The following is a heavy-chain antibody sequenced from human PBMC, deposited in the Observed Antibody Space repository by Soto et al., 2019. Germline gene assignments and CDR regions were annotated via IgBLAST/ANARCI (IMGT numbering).Heavy chain of an antibody. D-gene: IGHD3-22*01. CDR1: GFTFNRYG. J-gene: IGHJ4*02. V-gene: IGHV3-23*01. CDR3: AKDISFDTSAYNY. CDR2: LSGDGTTT. Sequence: EVQLLESGGGLVQPGGSLRISCAASGFTFNRYGMSWVRQAPGKGLEWVSALSGDGTTTYYADSVQGRFTISRDSSKNTLYLQMISLGTEDTAVCYCAKDISFDTSAYNYWGQGTLVTVSS.